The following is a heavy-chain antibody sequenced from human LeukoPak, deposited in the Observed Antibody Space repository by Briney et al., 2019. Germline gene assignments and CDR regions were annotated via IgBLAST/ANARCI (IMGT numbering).Heavy chain of an antibody. V-gene: IGHV1-18*01. CDR2: ISAYNGNT. CDR1: GYTFTSYG. J-gene: IGHJ6*02. CDR3: ARDCSSTSCYSWHYYYYGMDV. D-gene: IGHD2-2*01. Sequence: ASVKVSCKASGYTFTSYGISWVRQAPGQGLEWMGWISAYNGNTNYAQKLQGRVTTTTDTSTSTAYMELRSLRSDDTAVYYCARDCSSTSCYSWHYYYYGMDVWGQGTTVTVSS.